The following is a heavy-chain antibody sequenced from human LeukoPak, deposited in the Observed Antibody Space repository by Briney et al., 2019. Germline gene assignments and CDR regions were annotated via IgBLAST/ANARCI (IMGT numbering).Heavy chain of an antibody. V-gene: IGHV4-34*01. Sequence: SETPSLTCAVYGGSFSGYYWSWIRQPPGKGLEWIGEINHSGSTNYNPSLKSRVTISVDTSKNQFSLKLSSVTAADTAVYYCASEKGYCSSTSCYSRASWFDPWGQGTLVTVSS. CDR1: GGSFSGYY. CDR3: ASEKGYCSSTSCYSRASWFDP. D-gene: IGHD2-2*01. J-gene: IGHJ5*02. CDR2: INHSGST.